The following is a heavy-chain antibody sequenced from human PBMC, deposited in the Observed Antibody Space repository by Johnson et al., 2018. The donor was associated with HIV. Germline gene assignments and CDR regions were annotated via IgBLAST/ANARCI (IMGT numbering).Heavy chain of an antibody. Sequence: QVQLVESGGGVVQPGRSLRLSCAASGFPFSSYGMHWVRQAPGKGLEWVAVISYDGSNKYYADSGKGRFTISRDNAKNSRSLQMNSLRAEDTAVYYGARALKRIAAADDAFDIWGQGTMVTVSS. CDR1: GFPFSSYG. V-gene: IGHV3-30*03. CDR2: ISYDGSNK. CDR3: ARALKRIAAADDAFDI. J-gene: IGHJ3*02. D-gene: IGHD6-13*01.